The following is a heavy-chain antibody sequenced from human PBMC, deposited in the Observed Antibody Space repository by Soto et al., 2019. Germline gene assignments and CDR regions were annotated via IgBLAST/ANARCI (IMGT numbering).Heavy chain of an antibody. CDR3: TRAYGAETFDF. CDR2: MNPNSGNT. CDR1: GYTFNNYD. D-gene: IGHD3-10*01. J-gene: IGHJ5*01. Sequence: ASVKVSCKASGYTFNNYDIHWVRQAPGHGLEWMGWMNPNSGNTGYAQNFRGRVNMTQNTAIGTAYMEPSSLRSDEPATYYCTRAYGAETFDFWGQGTRVTVSS. V-gene: IGHV1-8*02.